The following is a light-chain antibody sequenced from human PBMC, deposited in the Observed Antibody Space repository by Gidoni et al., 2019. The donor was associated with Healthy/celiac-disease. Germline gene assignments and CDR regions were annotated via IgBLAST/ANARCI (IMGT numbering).Light chain of an antibody. Sequence: DSQMPQSPSSLSASVGDRGTITCRASQSISIYLNWYQQKPGKAPKLLIYAASSLQSGVPSRFSGSGSGTDFTRTISSLQPEDFATYYCQQSYSTPRTFXPXTKVXIK. CDR2: AAS. CDR1: QSISIY. V-gene: IGKV1-39*01. CDR3: QQSYSTPRT. J-gene: IGKJ3*01.